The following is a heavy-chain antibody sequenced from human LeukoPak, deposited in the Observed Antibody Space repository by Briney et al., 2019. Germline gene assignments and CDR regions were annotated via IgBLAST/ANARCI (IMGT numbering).Heavy chain of an antibody. CDR1: LYTFRYYA. J-gene: IGHJ4*02. D-gene: IGHD3-10*01. CDR3: AKASYGSGSYYTSLAD. V-gene: IGHV3-23*01. Sequence: VGSLGGSCAAPLYTFRYYAKSWVRPTLVKGLWWGSPTSGSGESTYYADSVKGRFTIPRDHSKNTLYLQMHTVRADNTAVYYFAKASYGSGSYYTSLADWGQGTLDTVSS. CDR2: TSGSGEST.